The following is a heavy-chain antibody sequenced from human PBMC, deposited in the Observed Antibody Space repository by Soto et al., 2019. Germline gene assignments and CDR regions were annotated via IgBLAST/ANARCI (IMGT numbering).Heavy chain of an antibody. Sequence: GESLKISWQVSVYTFTIYWIGWLRQMPGKGLEWMGIIYPSDSDTRYSPSFQGQVTISADQSINTAYLQWDSLKASDTAIYYCARPANTVADHFDLWGQGTPVTVSS. J-gene: IGHJ4*02. CDR1: VYTFTIYW. CDR3: ARPANTVADHFDL. V-gene: IGHV5-51*01. CDR2: IYPSDSDT. D-gene: IGHD4-17*01.